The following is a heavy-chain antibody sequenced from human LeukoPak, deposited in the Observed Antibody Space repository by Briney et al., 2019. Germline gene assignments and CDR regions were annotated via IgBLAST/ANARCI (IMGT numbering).Heavy chain of an antibody. CDR1: GYTFSSYA. Sequence: ASVKVSCKASGYTFSSYAISWVRQAPGQGLEWMGWISAYNGNSNSAQKIQGRVTMTTDTSTRTAYMDLSNLRSDDTAVYYCARLFGGANDAFDIWGQGTMVTVSS. V-gene: IGHV1-18*01. D-gene: IGHD2-21*01. CDR2: ISAYNGNS. CDR3: ARLFGGANDAFDI. J-gene: IGHJ3*02.